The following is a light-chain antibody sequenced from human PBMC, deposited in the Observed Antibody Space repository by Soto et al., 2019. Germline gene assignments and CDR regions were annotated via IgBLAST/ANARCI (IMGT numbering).Light chain of an antibody. CDR2: EVS. V-gene: IGLV2-18*02. CDR1: SSDVGGYNR. CDR3: SSYSSSSTLV. Sequence: QSALTQPPSVSGAPGQSVPISCTGTSSDVGGYNRVSWYQQPPGTAPKLIIFEVSNRPSGVPDRFSGSKSGNTASLTISGLQAEDEADYYCSSYSSSSTLVFGGGTKLTVL. J-gene: IGLJ2*01.